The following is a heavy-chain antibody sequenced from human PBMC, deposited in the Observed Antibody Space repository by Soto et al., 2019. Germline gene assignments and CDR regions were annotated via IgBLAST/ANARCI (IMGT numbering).Heavy chain of an antibody. J-gene: IGHJ4*02. D-gene: IGHD5-12*01. V-gene: IGHV3-30-3*01. CDR3: AKETSAYEIDY. Sequence: QVQLVESGGGVVQPGRSLRLSCAASGFIFSGYAMHWVRQAPGKGLEWVAVISYDGNTKYSADSVKGRFTVSRDNSKNTLYVQMNNLSAEDTAMYYCAKETSAYEIDYWGQGTLVTVSS. CDR1: GFIFSGYA. CDR2: ISYDGNTK.